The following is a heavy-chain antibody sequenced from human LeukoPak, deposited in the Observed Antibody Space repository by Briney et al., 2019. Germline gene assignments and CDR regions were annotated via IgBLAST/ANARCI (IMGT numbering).Heavy chain of an antibody. D-gene: IGHD6-19*01. V-gene: IGHV4-59*08. CDR2: IYYSGST. J-gene: IGHJ4*02. CDR3: ARLGYSSGWYPDY. CDR1: GGSISSYY. Sequence: SETLSLTCTVSGGSISSYYWSWIRQPPGKGLEWIGYIYYSGSTNYNPSLKSRATISVDTSKNQFSLKLSSVTAADTAVYYCARLGYSSGWYPDYWGQGTLVTVSS.